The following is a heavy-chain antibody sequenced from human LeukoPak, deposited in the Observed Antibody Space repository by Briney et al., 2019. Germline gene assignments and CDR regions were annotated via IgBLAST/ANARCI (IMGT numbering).Heavy chain of an antibody. CDR3: AREYYYDSSGYSWFDP. V-gene: IGHV4-38-2*02. Sequence: QSSETLSLTCTVSGGSISGYYWGWIRQPPGKGLEWIGSIYHSGSTYYNPSLKGRVTISVDTSKNQFSLKLSSVTAADTAVYYCAREYYYDSSGYSWFDPWGQGTLVTVSS. CDR1: GGSISGYY. J-gene: IGHJ5*02. D-gene: IGHD3-22*01. CDR2: IYHSGST.